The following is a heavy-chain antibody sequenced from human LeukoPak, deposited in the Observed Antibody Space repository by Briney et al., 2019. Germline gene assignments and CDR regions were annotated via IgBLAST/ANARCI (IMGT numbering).Heavy chain of an antibody. Sequence: GGSLRLSCAASGFTFSSYGMHWVRQAPGKGLEWVAVIWYDGSNKYYADSVKGRFTISRDNSKNTLYLLMNSLRAEDTAVYYCASSYGDYAFDGMDVWGKGTTVTVSS. V-gene: IGHV3-33*01. J-gene: IGHJ6*04. D-gene: IGHD4-17*01. CDR1: GFTFSSYG. CDR3: ASSYGDYAFDGMDV. CDR2: IWYDGSNK.